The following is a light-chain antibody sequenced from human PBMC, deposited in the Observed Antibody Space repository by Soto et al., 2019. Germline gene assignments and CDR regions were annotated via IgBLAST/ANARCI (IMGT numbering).Light chain of an antibody. J-gene: IGKJ1*01. V-gene: IGKV3-15*01. Sequence: EIVMTQSPATLSVSPGERATLSCRASQSVSSNLAWYQQKPGQAPRLLIYGASTRATGIPARFSGSGSRTDFTLTISGLQSEDVAVYYCQQYNNWPPWTFGQGTKVEIK. CDR3: QQYNNWPPWT. CDR1: QSVSSN. CDR2: GAS.